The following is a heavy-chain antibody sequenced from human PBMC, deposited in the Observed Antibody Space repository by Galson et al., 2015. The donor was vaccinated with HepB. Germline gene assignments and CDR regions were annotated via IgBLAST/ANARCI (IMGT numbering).Heavy chain of an antibody. CDR1: GFTFTSSA. D-gene: IGHD1-26*01. CDR3: AAKSDRWELFAGYDFDY. CDR2: IVVGSGNT. J-gene: IGHJ4*02. Sequence: SVKVSCKASGFTFTSSAVQWVRQARGQRLEWIGWIVVGSGNTNYAQKFQERVTITRDMSTSTAYMELSSLRSEDTAVYYCAAKSDRWELFAGYDFDYWGQGTLVTVSS. V-gene: IGHV1-58*01.